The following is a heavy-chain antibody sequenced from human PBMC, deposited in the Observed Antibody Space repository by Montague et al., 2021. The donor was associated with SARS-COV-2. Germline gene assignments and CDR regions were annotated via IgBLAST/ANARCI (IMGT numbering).Heavy chain of an antibody. Sequence: SLRLSCEASGFTFSSYAMSWVRQAPGKGLEWVSTVSGSTTNTFYSDSXKGRFTISRDNSKNTLYLQMNSLRVEDSAVYYCAKDHPVYDTSGYYHYGASDIWGQGTMVTVSS. J-gene: IGHJ3*02. CDR3: AKDHPVYDTSGYYHYGASDI. D-gene: IGHD3-22*01. CDR1: GFTFSSYA. CDR2: VSGSTTNT. V-gene: IGHV3-23*01.